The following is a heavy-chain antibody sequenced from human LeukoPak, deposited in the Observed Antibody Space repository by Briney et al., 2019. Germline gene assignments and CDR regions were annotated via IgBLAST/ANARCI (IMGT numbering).Heavy chain of an antibody. D-gene: IGHD1-26*01. CDR2: ISGSGGST. J-gene: IGHJ4*02. V-gene: IGHV3-23*01. CDR1: GFTFSSYA. CDR3: ATYSGAHHKTFDD. Sequence: QTGGSLRLSCAASGFTFSSYAMSWVRQAPGKGLEWVSAISGSGGSTYYADSVKGRFTISRDNSKNTVHLQMDSLRAEDTALYYCATYSGAHHKTFDDWGQGTLVTVSS.